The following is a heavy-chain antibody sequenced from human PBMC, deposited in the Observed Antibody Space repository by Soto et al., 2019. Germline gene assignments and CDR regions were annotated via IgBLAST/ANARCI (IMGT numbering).Heavy chain of an antibody. CDR3: AGDYYDSSGYYYAIDY. J-gene: IGHJ4*02. CDR1: GGSFSGYY. D-gene: IGHD3-22*01. Sequence: SETLSLTCAVYGGSFSGYYWSWIRQPPGKGLEWIGEINHSGSTNYNPSLKSRVTISVDTSKNQFSLKLSSVTAADTAVYYCAGDYYDSSGYYYAIDYWGQGTLVTVSS. V-gene: IGHV4-34*01. CDR2: INHSGST.